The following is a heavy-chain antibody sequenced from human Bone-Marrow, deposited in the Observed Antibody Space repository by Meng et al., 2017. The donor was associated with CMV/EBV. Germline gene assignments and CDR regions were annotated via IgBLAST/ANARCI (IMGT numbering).Heavy chain of an antibody. J-gene: IGHJ6*01. D-gene: IGHD2-15*01. V-gene: IGHV1-18*01. CDR1: GYIFTSYG. Sequence: ASVKVSCKASGYIFTSYGISWVRQAPGQGLEWMGWISAYNGNTDYAQKLQGRVTMTTDTSTTTAYMELRSLRSDDTAVYYCARDGPNCSGGSCYHAHYYGLDVWGQGTTVTGSS. CDR3: ARDGPNCSGGSCYHAHYYGLDV. CDR2: ISAYNGNT.